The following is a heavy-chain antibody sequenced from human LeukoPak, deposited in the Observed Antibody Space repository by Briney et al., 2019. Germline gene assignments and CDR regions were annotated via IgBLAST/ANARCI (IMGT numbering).Heavy chain of an antibody. V-gene: IGHV1-46*01. CDR3: ARDRGVDLNYYYYYGMDV. J-gene: IGHJ6*02. Sequence: ASVKVSCKASVYTSTSYYMHWVRQAPGQGLEWMGIINPSGGSTSYAQKFQGRVTMTRDTSTGTVYMELSSLRSEDTAVYYCARDRGVDLNYYYYYGMDVWGQGTTVTVSS. D-gene: IGHD2-15*01. CDR2: INPSGGST. CDR1: VYTSTSYY.